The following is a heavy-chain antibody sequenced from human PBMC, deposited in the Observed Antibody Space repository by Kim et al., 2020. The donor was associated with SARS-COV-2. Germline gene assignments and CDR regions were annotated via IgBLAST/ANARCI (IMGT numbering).Heavy chain of an antibody. D-gene: IGHD3-3*01. CDR3: AKEPFYDFWSGYYFDY. Sequence: DSVKGRFTIPRDNAKHPLYLQRNSLRAEDRAVYYCAKEPFYDFWSGYYFDYWGQGTLVTVSS. V-gene: IGHV3-23*01. J-gene: IGHJ4*02.